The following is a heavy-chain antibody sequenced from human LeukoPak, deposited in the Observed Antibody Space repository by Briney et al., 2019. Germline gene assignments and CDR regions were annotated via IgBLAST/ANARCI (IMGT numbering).Heavy chain of an antibody. J-gene: IGHJ4*02. D-gene: IGHD5-12*01. Sequence: PGGSLRLSCAASGFTFSSYGMHWVRQAPGKGLEWVAVISYDGSNKYYADSVKGRFTISRDNSKNTLYLQMNSLRAEDTAVYYWAKDSVDIVATTLAGYWGQGTLVTVSS. CDR3: AKDSVDIVATTLAGY. V-gene: IGHV3-30*18. CDR2: ISYDGSNK. CDR1: GFTFSSYG.